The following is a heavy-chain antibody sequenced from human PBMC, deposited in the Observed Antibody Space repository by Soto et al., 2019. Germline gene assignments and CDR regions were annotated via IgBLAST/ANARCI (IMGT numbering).Heavy chain of an antibody. CDR3: ARPYYDSSGYYRDYYYGMDV. CDR2: IYYSGST. D-gene: IGHD3-22*01. J-gene: IGHJ6*02. Sequence: PSETLSLTCTVSGGSISSSSYYWGWIRQPPGKGLEWIGSIYYSGSTYYNPSLKSRVTISVDTSKNQFSLKLSSVTAADTAVYYCARPYYDSSGYYRDYYYGMDVWGQGTTVTVSS. V-gene: IGHV4-39*01. CDR1: GGSISSSSYY.